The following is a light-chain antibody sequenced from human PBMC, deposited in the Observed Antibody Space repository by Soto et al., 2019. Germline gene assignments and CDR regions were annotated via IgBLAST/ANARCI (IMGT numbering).Light chain of an antibody. CDR3: QQYNNWPRT. CDR1: QSIHTS. Sequence: TQSPATLSLSPGERATLSCRASQSIHTSLAWYQQKPGQAPRLLIHGATTRATGIPARFSGSGSGTEFTLTISSLQSEDFAVYYCQQYNNWPRTFGQGTKVDIK. J-gene: IGKJ1*01. CDR2: GAT. V-gene: IGKV3-15*01.